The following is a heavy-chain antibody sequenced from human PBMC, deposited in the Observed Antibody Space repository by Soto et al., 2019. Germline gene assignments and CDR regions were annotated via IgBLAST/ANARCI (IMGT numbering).Heavy chain of an antibody. J-gene: IGHJ6*02. CDR1: GGSISSSSYY. Sequence: PSETLSLTCTVSGGSISSSSYYWGWIRQPPGKGLEWIGSIYYSGSTYYNPSLKSRVTISVDTSKNQFSLKLSSVTAADTAVYYCARRKREQLVPYYYNCMDVWGHGTTVTVPS. CDR3: ARRKREQLVPYYYNCMDV. V-gene: IGHV4-39*01. D-gene: IGHD6-6*01. CDR2: IYYSGST.